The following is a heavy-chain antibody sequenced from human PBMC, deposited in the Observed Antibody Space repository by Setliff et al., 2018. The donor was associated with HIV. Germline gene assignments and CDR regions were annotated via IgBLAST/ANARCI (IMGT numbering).Heavy chain of an antibody. Sequence: PGESLKISCKGSGYSFTSYWIGWVRQTPGKGLEWMGIIYPGDSDTRYSPSFQGQVTISADKSISTAYLQWSSLKASDTAMYYCARTGYYDSSGYYYFDYWGQGTLVTVSS. CDR2: IYPGDSDT. J-gene: IGHJ4*02. CDR3: ARTGYYDSSGYYYFDY. CDR1: GYSFTSYW. V-gene: IGHV5-51*01. D-gene: IGHD3-22*01.